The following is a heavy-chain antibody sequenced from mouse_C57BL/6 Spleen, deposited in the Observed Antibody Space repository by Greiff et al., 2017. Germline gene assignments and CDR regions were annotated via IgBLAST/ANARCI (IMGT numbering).Heavy chain of an antibody. CDR1: GYTFTSYG. D-gene: IGHD1-1*01. CDR2: IYPRSGNT. CDR3: TRGILVGYYDAMDY. Sequence: QVQLQQSGAELARPGASVTLSCKASGYTFTSYGMRWVKQRPGPGLEWIGEIYPRSGNTYYNEKFKGKAILTADKSSSTAYMELRSLTSEDSAVYFCTRGILVGYYDAMDYWGQGTSVTVSS. V-gene: IGHV1-81*01. J-gene: IGHJ4*01.